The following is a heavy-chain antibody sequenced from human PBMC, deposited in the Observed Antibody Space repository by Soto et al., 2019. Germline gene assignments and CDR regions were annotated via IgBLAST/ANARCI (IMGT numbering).Heavy chain of an antibody. D-gene: IGHD4-17*01. CDR3: VKDRILTTVPDRGAFNI. CDR1: GLTLNNYA. V-gene: IGHV3-23*01. J-gene: IGHJ3*02. Sequence: EVQLLEYGGGLTQPGGSLSLSCIASGLTLNNYAMSWVRQAPGKGLEWVSGISGTGESAYYADSVKGRLTISRDNSKNTLYLQMNRLRAEDSAVYYCVKDRILTTVPDRGAFNIWGQGTMVSVSS. CDR2: ISGTGESA.